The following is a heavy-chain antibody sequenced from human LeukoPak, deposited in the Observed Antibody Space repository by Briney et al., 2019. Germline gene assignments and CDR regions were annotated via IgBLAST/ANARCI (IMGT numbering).Heavy chain of an antibody. J-gene: IGHJ5*02. CDR2: IYYSGST. CDR3: ARESAAAGRSIWFDP. D-gene: IGHD6-13*01. V-gene: IGHV4-39*07. Sequence: PSETLSLTCTVSGGSISSSSYYWGWIRQPPGKGLEWIGSIYYSGSTYYNPSLKSRVTISVDTSKNQFSLKLSSVTAADTAVYYCARESAAAGRSIWFDPWGQGTLVTVSS. CDR1: GGSISSSSYY.